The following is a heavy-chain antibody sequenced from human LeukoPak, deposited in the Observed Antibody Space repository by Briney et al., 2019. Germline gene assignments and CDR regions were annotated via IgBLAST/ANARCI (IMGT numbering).Heavy chain of an antibody. Sequence: ASVKVSCKVSGYTLTELSMHWVRQAPGKGLEWMGDFDPEDGETIYAQKFQGRVTMTEDTSTDTAYMELSSLRSEDTAVYYCATGNYDFWSGYYCVHYWGQGTLVTVSS. CDR2: FDPEDGET. V-gene: IGHV1-24*01. CDR3: ATGNYDFWSGYYCVHY. J-gene: IGHJ4*02. D-gene: IGHD3-3*01. CDR1: GYTLTELS.